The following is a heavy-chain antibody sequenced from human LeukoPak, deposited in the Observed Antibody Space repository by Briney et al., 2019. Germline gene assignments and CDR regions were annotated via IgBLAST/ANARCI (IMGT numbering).Heavy chain of an antibody. J-gene: IGHJ4*02. CDR1: GFTFRSYW. D-gene: IGHD6-19*01. CDR3: ARGAVAGTYFDY. CDR2: INTAGNSI. V-gene: IGHV3-74*01. Sequence: GGSLRLSCAASGFTFRSYWMHWVRQAPGKGLVWVSRINTAGNSISYADSVKGRFTISRDNAKNTLYLQINSLRVEDTVVYYCARGAVAGTYFDYWGQGTLVTVSS.